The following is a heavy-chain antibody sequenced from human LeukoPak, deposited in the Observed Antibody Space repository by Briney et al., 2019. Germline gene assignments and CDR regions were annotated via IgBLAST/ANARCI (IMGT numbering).Heavy chain of an antibody. CDR1: GGSISTYY. J-gene: IGHJ3*02. V-gene: IGHV4-4*07. CDR3: ARALGSSFRGDAFDI. CDR2: IYTSGST. D-gene: IGHD6-13*01. Sequence: SETLSLTCTVSGGSISTYYWSWIRQPAGKGLEWIGRIYTSGSTNYNPSLKSRVTMSVDTSKNQFSLKLSSVTAADTAVYYCARALGSSFRGDAFDIWGQGTMVTVSS.